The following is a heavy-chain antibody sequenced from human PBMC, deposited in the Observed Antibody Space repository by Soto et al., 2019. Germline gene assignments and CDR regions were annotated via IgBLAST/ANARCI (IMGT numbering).Heavy chain of an antibody. CDR2: IYYSGST. CDR3: ARVAVLVPAAHTWFGP. CDR1: GGSMSSGDYY. J-gene: IGHJ5*02. Sequence: SXTLSLTCTVSGGSMSSGDYYWSWIRQPPGKGLEWIGYIYYSGSTYYNPSLKSRVTISVDTSKNQFSLKLSSVTAADTAVYYCARVAVLVPAAHTWFGPWGEGTLVTXSS. V-gene: IGHV4-30-4*01. D-gene: IGHD2-2*01.